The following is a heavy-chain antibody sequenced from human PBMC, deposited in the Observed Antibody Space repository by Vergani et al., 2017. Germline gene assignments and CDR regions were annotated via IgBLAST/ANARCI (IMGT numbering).Heavy chain of an antibody. CDR2: IDRTGRT. D-gene: IGHD1-14*01. V-gene: IGHV4-59*02. CDR3: ARDGMSPAEIDPKNAFHV. CDR1: GASVNSYY. Sequence: QVKLQESGPGLVKPSETLSLTCTVSGASVNSYYWSWIRQPPAKGLEWLGTIDRTGRTHRSPSLKSRLTMSVDTTKNQFSLRMTYATAADTAVYFCARDGMSPAEIDPKNAFHVWGQGTRVSV. J-gene: IGHJ3*01.